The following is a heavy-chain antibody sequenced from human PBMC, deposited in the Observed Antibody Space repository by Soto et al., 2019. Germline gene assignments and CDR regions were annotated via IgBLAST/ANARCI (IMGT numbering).Heavy chain of an antibody. CDR2: TYYKSKWYN. Sequence: SQTLSLTCVISGDSVSSNSAAWHWIRQSPSRGLEWLGRTYYKSKWYNDYGVSVKRRITINPETSKNQFSLHLNSVTPEDTAVYYCAGPRGASDACDIWGQGTMVTVSS. J-gene: IGHJ3*02. V-gene: IGHV6-1*01. CDR1: GDSVSSNSAA. D-gene: IGHD1-26*01. CDR3: AGPRGASDACDI.